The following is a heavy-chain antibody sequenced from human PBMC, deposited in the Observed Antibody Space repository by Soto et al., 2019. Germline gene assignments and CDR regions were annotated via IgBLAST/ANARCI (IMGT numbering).Heavy chain of an antibody. CDR3: ARGTHDYGDYDQEYYYYYYMDV. D-gene: IGHD4-17*01. CDR2: ISAYNGNT. Sequence: ASVKVSCKASGYTFTSYGISWVRQAPGQGLEWMGWISAYNGNTNYAQKLQGRVTMTTDTSTSTAYMELRSLRSDDTAVYYCARGTHDYGDYDQEYYYYYYMDVWGKGTTVTVSS. V-gene: IGHV1-18*01. J-gene: IGHJ6*03. CDR1: GYTFTSYG.